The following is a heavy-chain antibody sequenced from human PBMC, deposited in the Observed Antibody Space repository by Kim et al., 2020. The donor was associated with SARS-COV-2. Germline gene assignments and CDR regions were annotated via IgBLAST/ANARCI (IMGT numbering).Heavy chain of an antibody. CDR1: GGSISSGGYS. Sequence: SETLSLTCAVSGGSISSGGYSWSWIRQPPGKGLEWIGYIYHSGSTYYNPSLKSRVTISVDRSKNQFSLKLSSVTAADTAVYYCARGPRYCSSTSGYSNWFDPWGQGTLVTVSS. J-gene: IGHJ5*02. CDR3: ARGPRYCSSTSGYSNWFDP. D-gene: IGHD2-2*02. CDR2: IYHSGST. V-gene: IGHV4-30-2*01.